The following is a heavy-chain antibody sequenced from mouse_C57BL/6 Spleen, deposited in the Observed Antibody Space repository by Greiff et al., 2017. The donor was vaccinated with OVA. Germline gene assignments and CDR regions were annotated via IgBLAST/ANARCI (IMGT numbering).Heavy chain of an antibody. J-gene: IGHJ4*01. CDR1: GYTFTSYG. CDR3: ARDSSDYYAMDY. V-gene: IGHV1-81*01. CDR2: IYPRSGNT. D-gene: IGHD3-2*02. Sequence: VQLQQSGAELARPGASVKLSCKASGYTFTSYGISWVKQRPGQGLEWIGEIYPRSGNTYYNEKFKGKATLTADKSSSTAYMELRSLTSEDSAVYFCARDSSDYYAMDYWGQGTSVTVSS.